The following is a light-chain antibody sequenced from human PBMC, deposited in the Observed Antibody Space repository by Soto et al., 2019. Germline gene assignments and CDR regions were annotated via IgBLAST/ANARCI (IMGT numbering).Light chain of an antibody. CDR2: GAS. CDR1: QSVSSTY. J-gene: IGKJ3*01. Sequence: DSVLPHSPGTLCVCPGENVTLPGRASQSVSSTYLAWYQQKPGQAPRLLIYGASSRATGIPDRFSGSGSGTDSTLTISRLEPEDFAVYYCQQYGSSPLNTFGPGTKVDIK. V-gene: IGKV3-20*01. CDR3: QQYGSSPLNT.